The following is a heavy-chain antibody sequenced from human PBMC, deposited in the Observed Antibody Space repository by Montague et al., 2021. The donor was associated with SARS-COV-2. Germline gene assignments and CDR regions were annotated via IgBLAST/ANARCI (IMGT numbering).Heavy chain of an antibody. Sequence: TLSLTCTVSGGSISSGGYYWSWICQPRGKGLEWIVYIYYSGSTYYNPSLKSRVTISVDTSKNQFSLKASSVTAADTSVYYCARGIGYFDWLLSSALGVWGRGTTVTVSS. J-gene: IGHJ6*02. CDR3: ARGIGYFDWLLSSALGV. CDR2: IYYSGST. D-gene: IGHD3-9*01. V-gene: IGHV4-31*03. CDR1: GGSISSGGYY.